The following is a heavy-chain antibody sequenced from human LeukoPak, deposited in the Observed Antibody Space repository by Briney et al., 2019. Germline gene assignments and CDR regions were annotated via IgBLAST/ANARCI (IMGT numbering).Heavy chain of an antibody. CDR3: AWEKGSSWYTDAFDI. CDR2: IYTSGST. V-gene: IGHV4-61*02. J-gene: IGHJ3*02. Sequence: SQTLSLTCTVSGGSISSGSYYWSWIRQPAGKVLEWIGRIYTSGSTNYNPSLKSRVTISVDTSKNQFSLKLSSVTAADTAVYYCAWEKGSSWYTDAFDIWGQGTMVTISS. D-gene: IGHD6-13*01. CDR1: GGSISSGSYY.